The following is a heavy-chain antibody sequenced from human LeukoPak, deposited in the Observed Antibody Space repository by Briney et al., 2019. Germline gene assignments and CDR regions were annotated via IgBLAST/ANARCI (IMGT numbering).Heavy chain of an antibody. CDR3: TTTYYSDSSGSY. D-gene: IGHD3-22*01. V-gene: IGHV3-15*01. CDR1: GFSFSSYA. J-gene: IGHJ4*02. Sequence: GGSLRLSCAASGFSFSSYAMTWVRQAPGKGLEWVGRIKSKTSGGTTDYAAPVKGRFTISRDDSKNTLYLQMNSLKTEDTAVYYCTTTYYSDSSGSYWGQGTLVTVSS. CDR2: IKSKTSGGTT.